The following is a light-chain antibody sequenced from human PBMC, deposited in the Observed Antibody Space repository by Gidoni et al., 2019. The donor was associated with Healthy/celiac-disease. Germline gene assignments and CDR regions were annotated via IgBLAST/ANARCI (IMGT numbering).Light chain of an antibody. CDR1: QCISNY. Sequence: DSQMTQSPSSLSASVGDRVTITCRASQCISNYLAWYQQKPGKVPKLLIYAASTLQSGVPSRFSGSGSGTDFTLTISSLQPEDVATYYCQQYNSAPWTFGQGTKVEIK. J-gene: IGKJ1*01. CDR2: AAS. CDR3: QQYNSAPWT. V-gene: IGKV1-27*01.